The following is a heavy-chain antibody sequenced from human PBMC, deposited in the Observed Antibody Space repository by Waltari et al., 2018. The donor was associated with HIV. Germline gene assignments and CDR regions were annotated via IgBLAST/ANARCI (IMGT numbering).Heavy chain of an antibody. CDR2: IFHSGST. CDR1: GGSISSPSW. V-gene: IGHV4-4*02. D-gene: IGHD6-19*01. CDR3: VKEGGAVAGRFDY. J-gene: IGHJ4*02. Sequence: QVQLQESGPGLVKPSGTLSLTCDVSGGSISSPSWWSWVRQSPERGLEWIGEIFHSGSTNYNPALKSRVIISVDKSRNQFTLKLSSVTAADTAVYYCVKEGGAVAGRFDYWGQGTLVTVSS.